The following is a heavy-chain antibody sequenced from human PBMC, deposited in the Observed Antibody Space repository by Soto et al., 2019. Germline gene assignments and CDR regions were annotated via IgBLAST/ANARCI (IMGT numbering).Heavy chain of an antibody. Sequence: SETLSLTCAVSGGSISSSNWWSWVRQPPGKGLEWIGEIYHSGSTNYNPSLKSRVTISVDKSKNQFSLKLSSVTAADTAVYYCAAYDILTGDAFDIWGQGTMVTVSS. CDR2: IYHSGST. CDR3: AAYDILTGDAFDI. D-gene: IGHD3-9*01. V-gene: IGHV4-4*02. J-gene: IGHJ3*02. CDR1: GGSISSSNW.